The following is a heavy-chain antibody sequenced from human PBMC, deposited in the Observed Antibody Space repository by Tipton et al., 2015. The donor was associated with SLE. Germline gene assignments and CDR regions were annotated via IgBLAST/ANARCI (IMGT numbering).Heavy chain of an antibody. CDR1: GGSITSSGFY. CDR3: ARRTSGYAPDY. CDR2: IDYSGRT. V-gene: IGHV4-39*07. Sequence: TLSLTCTVSGGSITSSGFYWGWFRQPPGKGLEWIGGIDYSGRTYYTPSLKSQLTISVDTSENQFSLKLNSVTAADTAFYYCARRTSGYAPDYWGQGTLVTVSS. D-gene: IGHD5-12*01. J-gene: IGHJ4*02.